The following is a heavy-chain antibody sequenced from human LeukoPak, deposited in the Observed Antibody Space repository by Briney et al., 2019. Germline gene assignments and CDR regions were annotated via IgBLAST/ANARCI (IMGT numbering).Heavy chain of an antibody. D-gene: IGHD1-1*01. Sequence: PGGSLRLSCAASGFTFSSYAMSWVRQAPGKGLEWVSRIYNDGSSTSYADSVKGRFTISRDNSKNTLYLQMNSLRAEDTAVYYCVRVALEVCFDYWGQGTLVIVSS. CDR2: IYNDGSST. V-gene: IGHV3-23*03. J-gene: IGHJ4*02. CDR1: GFTFSSYA. CDR3: VRVALEVCFDY.